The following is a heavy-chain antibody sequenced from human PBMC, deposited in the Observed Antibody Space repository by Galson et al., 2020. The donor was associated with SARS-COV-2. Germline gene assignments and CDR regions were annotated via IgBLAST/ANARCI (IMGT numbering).Heavy chain of an antibody. CDR2: IYYSGST. J-gene: IGHJ5*02. Sequence: SETLSLTCTVSGGSISSYYWSWIRQPPGKGLEWSGYIYYSGSTNNNPSLKSRVTISVDTSKNQFSLKLRSVTAADTAVYYCAAYYYDSSGWSFGVDPWGQGTLVTVSS. CDR3: AAYYYDSSGWSFGVDP. CDR1: GGSISSYY. V-gene: IGHV4-59*01. D-gene: IGHD3-22*01.